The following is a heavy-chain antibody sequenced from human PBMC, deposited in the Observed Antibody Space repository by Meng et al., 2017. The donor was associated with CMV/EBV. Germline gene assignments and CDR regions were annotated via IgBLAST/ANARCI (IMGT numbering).Heavy chain of an antibody. CDR3: ARDNRRGGVDY. D-gene: IGHD3-3*01. CDR1: GGSISSGDYY. V-gene: IGHV4-30-4*08. J-gene: IGHJ4*02. CDR2: IYYSGST. Sequence: AQLQESGPRLVKPSQHPPLTCTVSGGSISSGDYYWSWIRQPPGKGLEWIGYIYYSGSTYYNPSLKSRVTISVDTSKNQFSLKLSSVTAADTAVYYCARDNRRGGVDYWGQGTLVTVSS.